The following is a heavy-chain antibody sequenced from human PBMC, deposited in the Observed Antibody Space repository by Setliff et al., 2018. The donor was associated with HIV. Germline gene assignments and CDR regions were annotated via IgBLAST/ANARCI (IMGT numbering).Heavy chain of an antibody. V-gene: IGHV4-61*02. CDR2: IYTSGST. D-gene: IGHD3-22*01. CDR1: GGSLSSGSYY. Sequence: SETLSLTCTVSGGSLSSGSYYWSWIRQPAGKGLEWIGRIYTSGSTNYNPSLKSRVTISGDTSKNQFSLKLSSVTAADTAVYYCARGHYPYDSSGYYYDAFDIWGQGTMVTVSS. J-gene: IGHJ3*02. CDR3: ARGHYPYDSSGYYYDAFDI.